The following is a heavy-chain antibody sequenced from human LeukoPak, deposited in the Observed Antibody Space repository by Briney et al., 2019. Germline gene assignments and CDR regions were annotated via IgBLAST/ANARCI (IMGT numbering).Heavy chain of an antibody. V-gene: IGHV4-59*11. CDR3: AREGRWGMKYYFDS. Sequence: SETLSLTCNVSGGSLTTHYWSWVRQSPDKGLEWIGQVYHTGSTHYNPSLRSRFTISVDTPKNKLFLTLTSVTAADTAVYYCAREGRWGMKYYFDSWGPGTRVIVSS. CDR1: GGSLTTHY. D-gene: IGHD4-23*01. J-gene: IGHJ4*02. CDR2: VYHTGST.